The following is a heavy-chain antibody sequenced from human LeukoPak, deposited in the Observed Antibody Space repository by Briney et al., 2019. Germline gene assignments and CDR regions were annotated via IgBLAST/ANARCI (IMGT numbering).Heavy chain of an antibody. J-gene: IGHJ4*02. CDR2: IKQDGSEK. V-gene: IGHV3-7*03. CDR3: ARDRGGDYGDYSMYYFDY. Sequence: GGSLRLSCAASGFTFSSYWMSWVRQAPGKGLEWVANIKQDGSEKYYVDSVKGRFTISRDNAKNSLYLQINSLRAEDTAVYYCARDRGGDYGDYSMYYFDYWGQGTLVTVSS. D-gene: IGHD4-17*01. CDR1: GFTFSSYW.